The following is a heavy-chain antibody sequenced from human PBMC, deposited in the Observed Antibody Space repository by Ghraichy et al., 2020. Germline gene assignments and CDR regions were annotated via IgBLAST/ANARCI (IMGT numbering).Heavy chain of an antibody. CDR1: GGSFSGYY. Sequence: SETLSLTCAVYGGSFSGYYWSWIRQPPGKGLEWIGEINHSGSTNYNPSLKSRVTISVDTSKNQFSLKLSSVTAADTAVYYCAREYYYGSGSYNGMDVWGQGTTVTVSS. V-gene: IGHV4-34*01. CDR2: INHSGST. D-gene: IGHD3-10*01. CDR3: AREYYYGSGSYNGMDV. J-gene: IGHJ6*02.